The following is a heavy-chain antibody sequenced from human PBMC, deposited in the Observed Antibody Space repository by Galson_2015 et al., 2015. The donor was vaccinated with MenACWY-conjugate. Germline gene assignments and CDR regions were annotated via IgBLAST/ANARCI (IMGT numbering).Heavy chain of an antibody. CDR2: IKADGSFS. J-gene: IGHJ4*02. Sequence: SLRPPCAASGFSFNNYWIHWVRQRPGLGMEWISYIKADGSFSNYAESVKGRFTISTDNAKNMVYLQMDGLGDEDTAVYFCARDNNWSFDSWGQGTLVTVSS. D-gene: IGHD1-1*01. V-gene: IGHV3-74*01. CDR1: GFSFNNYW. CDR3: ARDNNWSFDS.